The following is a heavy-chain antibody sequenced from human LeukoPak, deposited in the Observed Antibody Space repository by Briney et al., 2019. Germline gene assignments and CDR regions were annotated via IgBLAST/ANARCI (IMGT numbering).Heavy chain of an antibody. CDR2: IYYSGRT. CDR3: ARHSYPGAVAGLDY. D-gene: IGHD6-19*01. V-gene: IGHV4-59*08. Sequence: SETLSLTCTVSGGSISSYYWSWIRQPPGKGLEWIGYIYYSGRTNYNPSLKSRVTISVDTSKNQFSLKLSSVTAADTAVYYCARHSYPGAVAGLDYWGQGTLVTVSS. J-gene: IGHJ4*02. CDR1: GGSISSYY.